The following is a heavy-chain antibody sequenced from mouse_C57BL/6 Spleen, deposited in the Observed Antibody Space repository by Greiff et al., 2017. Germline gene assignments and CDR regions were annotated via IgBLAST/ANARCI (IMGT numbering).Heavy chain of an antibody. D-gene: IGHD2-3*01. CDR3: ARHDGKRGYFDV. V-gene: IGHV1-53*01. CDR1: GYTFTSYW. Sequence: QVHVKQPGTELVKPGASVKLSCKASGYTFTSYWMHWVKQRPGQGLEWIGNINPSNGGTNYNEKFKSKATLTVDKSSSTAYMQLSSLTSEDSAVYYCARHDGKRGYFDVWGTGTTVTVSS. CDR2: INPSNGGT. J-gene: IGHJ1*03.